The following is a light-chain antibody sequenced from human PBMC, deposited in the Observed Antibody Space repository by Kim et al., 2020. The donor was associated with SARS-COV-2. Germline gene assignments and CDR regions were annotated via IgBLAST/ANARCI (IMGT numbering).Light chain of an antibody. V-gene: IGKV1-27*01. J-gene: IGKJ1*01. CDR1: QGIRNY. Sequence: AYVGDRVTITCRASQGIRNYLAWYQQKPGKGPKLLIYAASTLQSGVPSRFSGSGSGTDFTLTISSLQPEDVATYYCHMYNSAPWTFGQGTKVDIK. CDR3: HMYNSAPWT. CDR2: AAS.